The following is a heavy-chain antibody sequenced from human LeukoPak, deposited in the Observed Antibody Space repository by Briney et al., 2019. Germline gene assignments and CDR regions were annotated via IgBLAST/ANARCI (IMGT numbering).Heavy chain of an antibody. V-gene: IGHV3-66*01. CDR3: ARDHPRDGMDV. J-gene: IGHJ6*02. Sequence: GGSLRLSCAASGFTVSSNYMSWVRQAPGKGLEWVSVIYSGGSTYYADSVKGRFTISRDNSKNTLYLQMNSLRAEDTAVYYCARDHPRDGMDVWGQGTTVTVSS. CDR2: IYSGGST. CDR1: GFTVSSNY.